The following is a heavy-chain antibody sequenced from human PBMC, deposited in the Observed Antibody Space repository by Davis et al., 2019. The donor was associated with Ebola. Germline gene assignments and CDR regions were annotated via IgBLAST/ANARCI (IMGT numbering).Heavy chain of an antibody. CDR1: GFTFSSYA. CDR3: AKQGCSSTSCYYYYGMDV. D-gene: IGHD2-2*01. V-gene: IGHV3-23*01. CDR2: ISGSGGST. J-gene: IGHJ6*02. Sequence: ETLSLTCAASGFTFSSYAMSWVRQAPGKGLEWVSAISGSGGSTYYADSVKGRFTISRHNSKNTLYLQMNSLRAEDTAVYYCAKQGCSSTSCYYYYGMDVWGQGTTVTVSS.